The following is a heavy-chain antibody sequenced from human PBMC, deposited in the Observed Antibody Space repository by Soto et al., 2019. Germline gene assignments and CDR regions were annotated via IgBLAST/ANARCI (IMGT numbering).Heavy chain of an antibody. CDR2: IWYDGSNK. Sequence: GGSLRLSCAASGFTFSSYGMHWVRQAPGKGLEWVAVIWYDGSNKYYADSVKGRFTISRDNSKNTLYLQMNSLRAEDTAVYYGARDCHFLTGYPLLYYYYGMDVWGQGTTVTVSS. D-gene: IGHD3-9*01. CDR1: GFTFSSYG. CDR3: ARDCHFLTGYPLLYYYYGMDV. J-gene: IGHJ6*02. V-gene: IGHV3-33*01.